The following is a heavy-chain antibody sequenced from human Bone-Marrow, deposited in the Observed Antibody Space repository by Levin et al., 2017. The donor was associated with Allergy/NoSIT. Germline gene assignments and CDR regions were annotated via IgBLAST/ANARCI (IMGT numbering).Heavy chain of an antibody. J-gene: IGHJ2*01. CDR3: TTYSYSSGWWYFDL. V-gene: IGHV3-15*01. CDR2: IKSKSDGGTT. D-gene: IGHD6-19*01. Sequence: KPGGSLRLSCAASGFTFSNAWMSWVRQAPGKGLEWVGRIKSKSDGGTTDYVAPVQGRFTISRDDSKNTLYLQMNSLNTEDTAVYYCTTYSYSSGWWYFDLWGRGTLVTVSS. CDR1: GFTFSNAW.